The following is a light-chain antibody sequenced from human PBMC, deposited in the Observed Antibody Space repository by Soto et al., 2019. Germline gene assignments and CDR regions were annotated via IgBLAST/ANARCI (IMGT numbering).Light chain of an antibody. Sequence: IQLTQSPSSLSASVGDRVTITCRAGQDIGSALAWYQQRPGKAPKLLLYDASNLEAGVPSRFSGSGSGTDFTLTITSLRPEDFATYYCQQFNGFPLTFGGGTKVKIK. CDR3: QQFNGFPLT. CDR2: DAS. J-gene: IGKJ4*01. CDR1: QDIGSA. V-gene: IGKV1-13*02.